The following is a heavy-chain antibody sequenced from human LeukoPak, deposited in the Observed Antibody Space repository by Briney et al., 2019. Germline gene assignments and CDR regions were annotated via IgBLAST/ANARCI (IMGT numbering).Heavy chain of an antibody. V-gene: IGHV4-30-4*01. J-gene: IGHJ3*02. CDR2: IYYSGST. CDR1: GGSISSGGYY. CDR3: ARDRRYYDSSGYYLNDAFDI. Sequence: SETLSLTCTVSGGSISSGGYYWSWIRQPPGKGLEWIGYIYYSGSTYYNPSLKSRVTISVDTSKNQFSLKLSSVTAADTAVYYCARDRRYYDSSGYYLNDAFDIWGQGTMVTVSS. D-gene: IGHD3-22*01.